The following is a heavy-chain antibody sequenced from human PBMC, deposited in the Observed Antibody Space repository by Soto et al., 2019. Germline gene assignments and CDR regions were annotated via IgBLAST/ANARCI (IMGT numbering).Heavy chain of an antibody. V-gene: IGHV5-51*01. CDR1: GYRFASYW. J-gene: IGHJ4*02. CDR2: IYPGDSDT. D-gene: IGHD2-15*01. CDR3: ARRGPQCSGGTCYYYFDH. Sequence: GESLKISCKGSGYRFASYWIGWVRQMPGKGLEWMGIIYPGDSDTRYSPSFQGQVTISAGTAISTAYLQWNSLKASDTAMYYCARRGPQCSGGTCYYYFDHWGQGTLVTVSS.